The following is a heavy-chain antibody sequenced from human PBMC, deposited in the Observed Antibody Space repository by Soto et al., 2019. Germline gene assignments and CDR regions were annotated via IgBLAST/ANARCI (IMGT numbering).Heavy chain of an antibody. Sequence: GGSLRLSCAASGFTFDDYAMHWVRQAPGKGLEWVSLISWDGGSTYYADSVKGRFTISRDNSKNSLYLQMNSLRAEDPAFYYCARTHSSGWYNYGMDVWGQGTTVTVSS. J-gene: IGHJ6*02. CDR1: GFTFDDYA. V-gene: IGHV3-43D*03. CDR3: ARTHSSGWYNYGMDV. D-gene: IGHD6-19*01. CDR2: ISWDGGST.